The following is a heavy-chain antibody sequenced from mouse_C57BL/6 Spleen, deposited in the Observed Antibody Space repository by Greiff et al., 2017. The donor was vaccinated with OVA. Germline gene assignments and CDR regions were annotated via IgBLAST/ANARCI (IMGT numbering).Heavy chain of an antibody. J-gene: IGHJ2*01. CDR1: GYSITSGYY. V-gene: IGHV3-6*01. CDR3: AREGDGYDGVDY. D-gene: IGHD2-2*01. CDR2: ISYDGSN. Sequence: EVKLVESGPGLVKPSQSLSLTCSVTGYSITSGYYWNWIRQFPGNKLEWMGYISYDGSNNYNPSLKNRISITRDTSKNQFFLKLNSVTTEDTATYDCAREGDGYDGVDYWGQGTTLTVSA.